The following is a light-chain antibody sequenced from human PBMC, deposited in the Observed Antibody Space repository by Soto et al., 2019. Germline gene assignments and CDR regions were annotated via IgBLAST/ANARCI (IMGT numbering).Light chain of an antibody. CDR1: SGHSTYA. CDR3: QTWGSENYVV. Sequence: QLVLTQSPSASASPGASVKLTCTLSSGHSTYAIAWHQQQPEKGPRFLMKVNSDGRHIKGDGVPDRFSGSSSGAERYLTISSLQSDDEADYYCQTWGSENYVVFGGGTKLTVL. V-gene: IGLV4-69*01. CDR2: VNSDGRH. J-gene: IGLJ2*01.